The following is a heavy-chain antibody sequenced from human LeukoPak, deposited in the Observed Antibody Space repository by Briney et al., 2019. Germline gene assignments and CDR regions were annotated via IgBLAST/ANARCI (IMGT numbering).Heavy chain of an antibody. CDR2: IVAGGSNT. Sequence: GGSLRLSSAASGFTFSSYAMSWVRQAPGKGLEWVSGIVAGGSNTYYADSVKGRFTMSRDNSKNTLYLQMDSLRAEDTAVYYCSKRGSALDIVWGQGTMVTVSS. CDR1: GFTFSSYA. CDR3: SKRGSALDIV. V-gene: IGHV3-23*01. D-gene: IGHD2-2*03. J-gene: IGHJ3*01.